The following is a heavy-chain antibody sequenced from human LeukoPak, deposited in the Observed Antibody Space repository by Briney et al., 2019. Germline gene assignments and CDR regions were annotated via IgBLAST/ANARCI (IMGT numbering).Heavy chain of an antibody. J-gene: IGHJ4*02. CDR3: ARGQTNRLLWVGELVSNINPFDY. CDR2: ISGYNGHT. D-gene: IGHD3-10*01. CDR1: GDTFSSYA. V-gene: IGHV1-18*01. Sequence: ASVKVSCKASGDTFSSYAISWVRQAPGQGLEWMGWISGYNGHTKYAQKVQGRVTMSTDTSTSTVYMELRSLISDDTGVYYCARGQTNRLLWVGELVSNINPFDYWGQGTLVTVSS.